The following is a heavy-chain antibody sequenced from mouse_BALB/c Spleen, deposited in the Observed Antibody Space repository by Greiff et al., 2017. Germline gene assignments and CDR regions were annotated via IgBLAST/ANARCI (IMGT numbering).Heavy chain of an antibody. Sequence: EVQRVESGGGLVQPGGSRKLSCAASGFTFSSFGMHWVRQAPEKGLEWVAYISSGSSTIYYADTVKGRFTISRDNPKNTLFLQMTSLRSEDTAMYYCARWTYGNAMDYWGQGTSVTVSS. V-gene: IGHV5-17*02. D-gene: IGHD2-10*02. CDR3: ARWTYGNAMDY. CDR2: ISSGSSTI. J-gene: IGHJ4*01. CDR1: GFTFSSFG.